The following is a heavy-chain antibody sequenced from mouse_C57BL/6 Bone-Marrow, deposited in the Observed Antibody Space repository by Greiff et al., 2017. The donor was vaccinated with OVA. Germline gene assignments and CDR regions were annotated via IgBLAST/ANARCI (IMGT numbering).Heavy chain of an antibody. CDR2: ILPGSGST. CDR3: ARDSNDQFAYAIDI. Sequence: QVQLQQSGAELMKPGASVKLSCKATGYTFTGYWIEWVKQRPGNGLEWIGEILPGSGSTNYNEKFKGKATLTADTSSNTAYMNLSCLTPEDSAIYDSARDSNDQFAYAIDIWGQGTAVTVSS. V-gene: IGHV1-9*01. CDR1: GYTFTGYW. J-gene: IGHJ4*01. D-gene: IGHD2-12*01.